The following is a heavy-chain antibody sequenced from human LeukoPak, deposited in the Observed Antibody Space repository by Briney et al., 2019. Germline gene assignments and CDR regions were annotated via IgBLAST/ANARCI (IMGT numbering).Heavy chain of an antibody. CDR3: ARALPHRRLMDTTMEQHWFDP. D-gene: IGHD5-18*01. V-gene: IGHV1-18*01. CDR1: GYTFTSYA. Sequence: ASVKVSCKASGYTFTSYAMNWVRQAPGQGLEWMGWISAYNGNTNYAQKLQGRVTMTTDTSTSTAYMELRSLRSEDTAMYYCARALPHRRLMDTTMEQHWFDPWGQGTLVTVSS. J-gene: IGHJ5*02. CDR2: ISAYNGNT.